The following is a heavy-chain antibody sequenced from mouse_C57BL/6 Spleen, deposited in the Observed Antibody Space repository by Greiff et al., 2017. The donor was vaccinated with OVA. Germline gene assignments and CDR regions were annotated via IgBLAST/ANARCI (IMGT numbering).Heavy chain of an antibody. Sequence: QVQLQQSGPGLVAPSQSLSITCTVSGFSLTSYAISWVRQPPGKGLEWLGVIWTGGGTNYNSALKSRLSISKDNSKSQVFLKMNSLQTDDTARYYCARNFPYYYGSQYYFDYWGQGTTLTVSS. CDR3: ARNFPYYYGSQYYFDY. CDR2: IWTGGGT. V-gene: IGHV2-9-1*01. D-gene: IGHD1-1*01. CDR1: GFSLTSYA. J-gene: IGHJ2*01.